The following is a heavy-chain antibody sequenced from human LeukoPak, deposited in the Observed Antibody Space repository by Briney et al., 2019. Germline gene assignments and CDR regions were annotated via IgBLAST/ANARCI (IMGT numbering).Heavy chain of an antibody. CDR3: ARGDSSGYYYGLGFDP. CDR1: GGSISSHY. CDR2: IYYSGST. V-gene: IGHV4-59*11. J-gene: IGHJ5*02. D-gene: IGHD3-22*01. Sequence: SETLSLTCTVSGGSISSHYWSWIRQPPGKGLEWIGYIYYSGSTNYNPSLKSRVTISVDTSKNQFSLKLSSVTAADTAVYYCARGDSSGYYYGLGFDPWGQGTLSPSPQ.